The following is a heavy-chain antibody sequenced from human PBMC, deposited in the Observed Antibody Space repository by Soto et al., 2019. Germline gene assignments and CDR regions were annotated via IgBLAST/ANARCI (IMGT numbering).Heavy chain of an antibody. CDR3: ARDHGYYYDSSGYYGYFDY. CDR1: GFTFSDYY. D-gene: IGHD3-22*01. V-gene: IGHV3-11*06. Sequence: GGSLRLSCAASGFTFSDYYMSWIRQAPGKGLEWVSYISSSSSYTNYADSVKGRFTISRDNAKNSLYLQMNSLRAEDTAVYYCARDHGYYYDSSGYYGYFDYWGQGTLVTAPQ. CDR2: ISSSSSYT. J-gene: IGHJ4*02.